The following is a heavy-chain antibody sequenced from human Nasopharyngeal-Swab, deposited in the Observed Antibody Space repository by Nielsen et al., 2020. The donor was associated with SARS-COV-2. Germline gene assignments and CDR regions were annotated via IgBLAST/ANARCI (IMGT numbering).Heavy chain of an antibody. V-gene: IGHV3-23*01. D-gene: IGHD3-22*01. CDR1: RFTFSTYA. Sequence: GESLKISCAASRFTFSTYAMSWVRQAPRKGLEWVSGITGPTGDTYYAASGKGRFTISRDNSKNTLHLQMNSLRAEDTAVYYCARDRSCGYYYGLYAMDVWGQGTTVTVSS. CDR2: ITGPTGDT. CDR3: ARDRSCGYYYGLYAMDV. J-gene: IGHJ6*02.